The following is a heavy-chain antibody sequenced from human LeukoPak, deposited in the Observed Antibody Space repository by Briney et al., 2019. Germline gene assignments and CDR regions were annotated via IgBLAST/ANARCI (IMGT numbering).Heavy chain of an antibody. CDR3: VYYYGSGSYYNDPFDI. J-gene: IGHJ3*02. V-gene: IGHV4-39*01. CDR1: GGSINSNGYY. D-gene: IGHD3-10*01. Sequence: SETLSLTCTVSGGSINSNGYYWGWIRQSPGKGLEWIGSMFYSGSTYYNPSLKSRVTISVDTSKNQFSLKLSSVTAADTAVYYCVYYYGSGSYYNDPFDIWGQGTMVTVSS. CDR2: MFYSGST.